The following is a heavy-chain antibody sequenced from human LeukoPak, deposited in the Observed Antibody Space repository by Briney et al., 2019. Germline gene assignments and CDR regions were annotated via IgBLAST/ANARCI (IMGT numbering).Heavy chain of an antibody. J-gene: IGHJ4*02. Sequence: GASVKVSCKASGDTFTGYYIHWVRQAPGQGLEWMGWINPNSGGTNYAQKFQGRVTMTRDTSISTAYMELSRLRSDDTAVYYCARALLAVAGIYYFDYWGQGTLVTVSS. CDR3: ARALLAVAGIYYFDY. CDR2: INPNSGGT. V-gene: IGHV1-2*02. D-gene: IGHD6-19*01. CDR1: GDTFTGYY.